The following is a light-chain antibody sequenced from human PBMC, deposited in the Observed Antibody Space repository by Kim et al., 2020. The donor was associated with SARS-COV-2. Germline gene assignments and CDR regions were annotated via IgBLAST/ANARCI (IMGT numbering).Light chain of an antibody. Sequence: VSTGQTASITCSGDKLGDKYACWYQQKPGQSPVLVIYQDSKRPSGIPERFSGSNSGNTATLTIIGTQAMDEADYYCQAWDSSTHWVFGGGTQLTVL. CDR2: QDS. CDR3: QAWDSSTHWV. V-gene: IGLV3-1*01. CDR1: KLGDKY. J-gene: IGLJ3*02.